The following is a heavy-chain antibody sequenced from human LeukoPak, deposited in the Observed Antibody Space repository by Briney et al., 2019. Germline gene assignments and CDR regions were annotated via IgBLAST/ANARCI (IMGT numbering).Heavy chain of an antibody. V-gene: IGHV1-8*03. D-gene: IGHD1-26*01. CDR1: GYTFTSYD. Sequence: GASVKVSCKASGYTFTSYDINWVRQATGQGLEWMGWMNPNSGDTGYAQKFQGRVTITRNTSISTAYMELSSLRSEDAAVYFCARGLRMPGGLSWGQGTLVTVSS. CDR2: MNPNSGDT. J-gene: IGHJ5*02. CDR3: ARGLRMPGGLS.